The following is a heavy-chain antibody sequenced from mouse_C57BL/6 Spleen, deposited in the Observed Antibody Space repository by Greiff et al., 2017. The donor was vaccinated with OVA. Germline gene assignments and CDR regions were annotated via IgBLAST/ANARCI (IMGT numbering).Heavy chain of an antibody. V-gene: IGHV3-6*01. CDR2: ISYDGSN. CDR3: AIQTAHAYYFDY. Sequence: EVQLQESGPGLVKPSQSLSLTCSVTGYSITSGYYWNWIRQFPGNKLEWMGYISYDGSNNYNPSLKNRISITRDTSKNQFFLKLNSVTTEDTATYYCAIQTAHAYYFDYWGQGTTRTVSS. J-gene: IGHJ2*01. D-gene: IGHD3-2*02. CDR1: GYSITSGYY.